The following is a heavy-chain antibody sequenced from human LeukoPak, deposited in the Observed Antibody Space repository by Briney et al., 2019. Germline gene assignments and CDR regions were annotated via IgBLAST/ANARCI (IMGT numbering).Heavy chain of an antibody. CDR3: ARGCRFVGYYESSGYLY. Sequence: PSETLSLTCAVYGGSFSGYYWSWIRQPPGKGLEWIGEINHSGSTNYNPSLKSRVTISVDTSKNQFSLKLSSVTAADTAVYYCARGCRFVGYYESSGYLYWGQGTLVTVSS. J-gene: IGHJ4*02. V-gene: IGHV4-34*01. CDR1: GGSFSGYY. CDR2: INHSGST. D-gene: IGHD3-22*01.